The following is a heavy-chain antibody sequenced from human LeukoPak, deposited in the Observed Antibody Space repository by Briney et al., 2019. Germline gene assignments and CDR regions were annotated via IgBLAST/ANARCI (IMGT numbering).Heavy chain of an antibody. CDR1: GDSVSSGSYS. J-gene: IGHJ6*02. CDR2: IFYRGGT. CDR3: ARARNYYYYLDV. D-gene: IGHD1-14*01. V-gene: IGHV4-61*01. Sequence: SETLSLTCTVSGDSVSSGSYSWSWIRQPPGKGLEWIGYIFYRGGTSYNPSLKSRLTISADSSKNQFSLRLSSVTAADTAVYYCARARNYYYYLDVWGQGTTVTVSS.